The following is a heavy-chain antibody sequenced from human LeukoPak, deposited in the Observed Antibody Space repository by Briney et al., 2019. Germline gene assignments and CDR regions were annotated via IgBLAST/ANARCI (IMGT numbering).Heavy chain of an antibody. CDR3: ARRSTVVRGVIIGRDAFDI. CDR1: GFTFSSYN. D-gene: IGHD3-10*01. Sequence: GGSLRLSCAASGFTFSSYNMNWVRQAPGKGLEWVSSISSSSSYIYYADLVKGRFTISRDNAKNSLFLQMNSLRAEDTAVYYCARRSTVVRGVIIGRDAFDIWGQGTMVTVSS. CDR2: ISSSSSYI. J-gene: IGHJ3*02. V-gene: IGHV3-21*04.